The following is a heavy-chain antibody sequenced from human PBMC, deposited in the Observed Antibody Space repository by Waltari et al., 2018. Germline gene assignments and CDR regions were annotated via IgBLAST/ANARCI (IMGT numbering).Heavy chain of an antibody. CDR2: IIPIFGTA. CDR1: GGTFSSYA. D-gene: IGHD4-17*01. V-gene: IGHV1-69*12. Sequence: QVQLVQSGAEVKKPGSSLKVSCKASGGTFSSYAHTWVRPAHGQGLEWRGVIIPIFGTANDAQKVQGRVTITADESTSTAYMELSSLRSEDTAVYYCARVPHGYGGIDYWGQGTLVTVSS. CDR3: ARVPHGYGGIDY. J-gene: IGHJ4*02.